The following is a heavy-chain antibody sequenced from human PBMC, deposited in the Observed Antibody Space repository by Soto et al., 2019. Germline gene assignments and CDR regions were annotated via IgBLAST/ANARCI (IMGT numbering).Heavy chain of an antibody. CDR3: AKNEDYNFWSGFPDP. Sequence: GGSLRLSCAASGFTFSSYAMTWVRQAPGRGLEWVSAISGDGDSTYYADSVKGRFTISRDNSKNTLSLQINNLGAEDTAIYYCAKNEDYNFWSGFPDPWGQGTLVTVSS. CDR1: GFTFSSYA. V-gene: IGHV3-23*01. J-gene: IGHJ5*02. CDR2: ISGDGDST. D-gene: IGHD3-3*01.